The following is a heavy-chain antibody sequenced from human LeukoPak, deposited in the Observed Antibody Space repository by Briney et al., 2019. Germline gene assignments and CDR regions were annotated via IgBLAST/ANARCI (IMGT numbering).Heavy chain of an antibody. CDR2: ITPILGIA. Sequence: GASVKVSCKASGGTFSSYAISWVRQAPGQGLEWMGRITPILGIANYAQKFQGRVTITADKSTSTAYMELSSLRSEDTAVYYCASVDTAMAEFDYWGQGTLVTVSS. J-gene: IGHJ4*02. CDR3: ASVDTAMAEFDY. CDR1: GGTFSSYA. V-gene: IGHV1-69*04. D-gene: IGHD5-18*01.